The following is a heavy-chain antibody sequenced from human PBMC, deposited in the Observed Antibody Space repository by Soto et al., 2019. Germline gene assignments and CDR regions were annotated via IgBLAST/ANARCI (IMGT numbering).Heavy chain of an antibody. V-gene: IGHV3-23*01. CDR2: FSVSGGST. D-gene: IGHD3-16*01. Sequence: PGGSLRLSCAASGFTFSSYAMSWVRQAPGKGLAWVSGFSVSGGSTYYADSVKGRFTISRDNSKNTLYLQMNSLRAEDTAVYYCASNTRYDPPDYWGQGTLVTVSS. J-gene: IGHJ4*02. CDR3: ASNTRYDPPDY. CDR1: GFTFSSYA.